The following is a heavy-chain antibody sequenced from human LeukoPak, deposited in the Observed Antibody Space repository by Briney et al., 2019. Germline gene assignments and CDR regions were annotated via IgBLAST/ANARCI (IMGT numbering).Heavy chain of an antibody. D-gene: IGHD6-13*01. Sequence: KPSETLSLTCAVYGGSFSGYYWSWIRRPPGKGLEWIGEINHSGGTNYNPSLKSRVAMSVDTSKNQFSLKLSSVTAADTAVYYCARGPTRRVYYYYYYYMDVWGKGTTVTVSS. J-gene: IGHJ6*03. V-gene: IGHV4-34*01. CDR1: GGSFSGYY. CDR3: ARGPTRRVYYYYYYYMDV. CDR2: INHSGGT.